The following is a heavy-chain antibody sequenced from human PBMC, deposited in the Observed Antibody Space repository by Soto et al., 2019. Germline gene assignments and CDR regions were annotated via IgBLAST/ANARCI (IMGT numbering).Heavy chain of an antibody. CDR1: GDSISDYY. CDR2: IYPGGSS. CDR3: VTNYTDGDYPVDD. V-gene: IGHV4-4*07. J-gene: IGHJ4*02. D-gene: IGHD4-17*01. Sequence: SETLSLTCTVSGDSISDYYWSWLRQPAGKGLEWIGRIYPGGSSNYNPSLQRRVTMSADTSKYQSDLKLTSAAAADSAVYYWVTNYTDGDYPVDDGGQG.